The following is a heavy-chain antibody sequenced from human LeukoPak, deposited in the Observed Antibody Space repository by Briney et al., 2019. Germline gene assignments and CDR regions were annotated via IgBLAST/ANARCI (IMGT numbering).Heavy chain of an antibody. Sequence: GASLRLSCTASGFSFSNYAMSWVRQTPGKGLEWVSTISGSDGSTNYADSVKGRFTISRDNSENTLSLQMNSLRAEGTAIYYCSKGPHSMYSTSWFDYWGQGTLVTVSS. D-gene: IGHD2-2*01. CDR1: GFSFSNYA. J-gene: IGHJ4*02. CDR2: ISGSDGST. V-gene: IGHV3-23*01. CDR3: SKGPHSMYSTSWFDY.